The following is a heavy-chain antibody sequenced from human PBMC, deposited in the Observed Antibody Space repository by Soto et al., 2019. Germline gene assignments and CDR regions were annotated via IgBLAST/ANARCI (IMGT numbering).Heavy chain of an antibody. CDR3: AKAFGYSSSYNWFDP. J-gene: IGHJ5*02. D-gene: IGHD6-13*01. CDR2: ISGSGGST. Sequence: GGSLRLSCAASGFTFSSYWMHWVRQAPGKGLEWVPAISGSGGSTYYADSVKGRFTISRDNSKNALYLQMNSLRAEDTAVYYCAKAFGYSSSYNWFDPWGQGTLVTVSS. CDR1: GFTFSSYW. V-gene: IGHV3-23*01.